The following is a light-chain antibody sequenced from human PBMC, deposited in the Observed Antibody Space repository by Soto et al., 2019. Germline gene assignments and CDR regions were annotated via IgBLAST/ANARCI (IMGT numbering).Light chain of an antibody. V-gene: IGKV3-15*01. CDR3: QQYNDWPPIT. J-gene: IGKJ5*01. CDR1: QSVSNN. CDR2: YAS. Sequence: EIMMTQSPATLSVSPGESATLSCRASQSVSNNLAWYQHKPGQAPRLLIYYASTRATGIPARFSGSGSGTEFALTISSLQSEDFALYYCQQYNDWPPITFGQGTRLEIK.